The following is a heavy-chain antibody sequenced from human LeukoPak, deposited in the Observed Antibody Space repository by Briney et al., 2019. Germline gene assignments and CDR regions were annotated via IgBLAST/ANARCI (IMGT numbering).Heavy chain of an antibody. CDR2: IYLGDSDT. D-gene: IGHD1-1*01. Sequence: GESLKISCKGSGDSFTTYWIGWVRQMPGKGLEWMGLIYLGDSDTRYSPSFQGQVTISADKSINTAYLQWSSLKASDTAMYYCVRQRNWNYDYWGQGTLVTVSS. CDR1: GDSFTTYW. V-gene: IGHV5-51*01. CDR3: VRQRNWNYDY. J-gene: IGHJ4*02.